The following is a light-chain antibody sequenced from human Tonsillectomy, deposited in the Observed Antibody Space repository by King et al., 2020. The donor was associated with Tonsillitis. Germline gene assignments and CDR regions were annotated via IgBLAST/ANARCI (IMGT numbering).Light chain of an antibody. CDR3: QQYNIWPPIFT. V-gene: IGKV3-15*01. J-gene: IGKJ3*01. Sequence: PARFSGSGSATALTLTISSLQSEDFAVYYCQQYNIWPPIFTFGPGTKVDIK.